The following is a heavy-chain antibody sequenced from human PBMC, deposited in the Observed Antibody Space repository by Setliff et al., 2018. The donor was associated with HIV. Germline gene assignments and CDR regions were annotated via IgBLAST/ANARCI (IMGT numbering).Heavy chain of an antibody. V-gene: IGHV4-39*01. CDR1: GGSIDSTSYY. CDR2: IYYSGTT. D-gene: IGHD3-3*01. J-gene: IGHJ3*02. CDR3: ARSKTFYDFWGGYYTHGAFKI. Sequence: PSETLSLTCTVSGGSIDSTSYYWGWIRQPPGKGLEWIGSIYYSGTTYYNPSLKSRVTISVDRSKNQFSLNLTSVTAADTAVYYCARSKTFYDFWGGYYTHGAFKIWGLGTMVTVSS.